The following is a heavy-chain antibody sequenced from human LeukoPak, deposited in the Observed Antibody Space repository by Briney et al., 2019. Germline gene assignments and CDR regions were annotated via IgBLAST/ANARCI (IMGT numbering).Heavy chain of an antibody. Sequence: GGSLRLSFVASGFTFSSYEMTWVRQAPGEGLEWVSYISSSGSAKYYPDSVKGRFTISRDNAKNSLYLQMNSLRADDTAVYYCARVRTDGEHQFHPWGQGTLVTVSS. CDR3: ARVRTDGEHQFHP. CDR2: ISSSGSAK. V-gene: IGHV3-48*03. J-gene: IGHJ5*02. CDR1: GFTFSSYE. D-gene: IGHD4-17*01.